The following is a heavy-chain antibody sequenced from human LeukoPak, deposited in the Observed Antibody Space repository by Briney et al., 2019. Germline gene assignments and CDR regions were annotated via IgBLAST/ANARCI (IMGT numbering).Heavy chain of an antibody. CDR1: GGFISSGGYY. Sequence: SETLSLTCTVSGGFISSGGYYRTWIRQPSGKGLECIAYIYYSGSTYYNPSLKSRVSMSLDTSKNQFSLKLRSVTAADTAVYYCARGPAGSYFHVPDYWGQGTLVTVSS. J-gene: IGHJ4*02. D-gene: IGHD3-10*01. CDR3: ARGPAGSYFHVPDY. CDR2: IYYSGST. V-gene: IGHV4-31*03.